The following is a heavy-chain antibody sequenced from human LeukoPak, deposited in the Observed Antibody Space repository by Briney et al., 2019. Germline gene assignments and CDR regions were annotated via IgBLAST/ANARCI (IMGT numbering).Heavy chain of an antibody. CDR2: ISYSGANS. J-gene: IGHJ3*01. V-gene: IGHV3-23*01. CDR3: ARDMQLST. D-gene: IGHD3-16*02. Sequence: PGGSLRLSCAASGFTFSGSAMSWVRQAPGEGLEWVSLISYSGANSYYTDSVRGRFTISRDNSKDTLFLQMNSLRAEDTAIYYCARDMQLSTWGLRTSVTVSS. CDR1: GFTFSGSA.